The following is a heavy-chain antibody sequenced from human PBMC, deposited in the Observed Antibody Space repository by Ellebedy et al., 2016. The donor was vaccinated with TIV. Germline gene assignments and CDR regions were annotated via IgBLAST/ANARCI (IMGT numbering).Heavy chain of an antibody. CDR1: GFTFDDYA. CDR2: ISWNSGSI. V-gene: IGHV3-9*01. Sequence: SLKISXAASGFTFDDYAMHWVRQAPGKGLEWVSGISWNSGSIGYADSVKGRFTISRDNAKNSLYLQMNSLRAEDTALYYCAKVLDPSSTAFDIWGQGTMVTVSS. D-gene: IGHD1-1*01. J-gene: IGHJ3*02. CDR3: AKVLDPSSTAFDI.